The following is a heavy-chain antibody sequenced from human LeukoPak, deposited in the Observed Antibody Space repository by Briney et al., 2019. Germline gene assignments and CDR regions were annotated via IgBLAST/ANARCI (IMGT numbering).Heavy chain of an antibody. CDR3: ASSASGWYYFDY. CDR1: GGSFSGYY. CDR2: INHSGST. Sequence: SETLSLTCAVYGGSFSGYYWSWIRQPPGKGLEWIGEINHSGSTNYNPSLQSRVTISVDTSKNQFSLKLSSVTAADTAVYYCASSASGWYYFDYWGQGTLVTVSS. V-gene: IGHV4-34*01. D-gene: IGHD6-19*01. J-gene: IGHJ4*02.